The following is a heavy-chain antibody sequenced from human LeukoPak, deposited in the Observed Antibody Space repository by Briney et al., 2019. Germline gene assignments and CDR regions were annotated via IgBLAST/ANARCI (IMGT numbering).Heavy chain of an antibody. CDR1: GFTFSTYG. V-gene: IGHV3-23*01. Sequence: GGSLRLSCTASGFTFSTYGMNWVRQAPGKGLEWVSAISSGAKTYCADSVKGRFTISRDNSKNTLFLEMKSLRGEDTAIYYCAKASGTYEKYFFDYWGQGTLVTVSS. CDR2: ISSGAKT. CDR3: AKASGTYEKYFFDY. J-gene: IGHJ4*02. D-gene: IGHD1-26*01.